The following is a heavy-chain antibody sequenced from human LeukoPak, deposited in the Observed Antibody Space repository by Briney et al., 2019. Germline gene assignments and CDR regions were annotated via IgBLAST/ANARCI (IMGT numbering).Heavy chain of an antibody. CDR3: GRDLGGRSGY. Sequence: GGSLRLSCAVSGFTFRTYWMHWVRQVPGEGLVRVSRINEDGSITNYADSVKGRFSISRDNAKNTLYLQMNSLRAEDTAVYYCGRDLGGRSGYWGQGTLVTVSS. V-gene: IGHV3-74*01. CDR2: INEDGSIT. D-gene: IGHD1-26*01. J-gene: IGHJ4*02. CDR1: GFTFRTYW.